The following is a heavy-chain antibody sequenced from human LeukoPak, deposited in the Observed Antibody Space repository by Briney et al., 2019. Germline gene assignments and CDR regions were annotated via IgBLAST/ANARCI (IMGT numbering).Heavy chain of an antibody. CDR1: VYSHSDHH. CDR3: ARELSGNPPLYFDY. CDR2: IATGSRFT. D-gene: IGHD4-23*01. Sequence: GRTLRLSCVASVYSHSDHHMTWIRQAPGKGLEWLSFIATGSRFTEWADSVRRRFTISRDDATNSLYLQLNNLRADDTAVLFCARELSGNPPLYFDYWGQGSLVTVSS. J-gene: IGHJ4*02. V-gene: IGHV3-11*06.